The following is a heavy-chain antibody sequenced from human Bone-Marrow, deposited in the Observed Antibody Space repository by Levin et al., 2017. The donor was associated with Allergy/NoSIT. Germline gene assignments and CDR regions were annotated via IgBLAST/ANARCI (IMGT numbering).Heavy chain of an antibody. Sequence: SETLSLTCAFYDGSFSGSYWSWIRQSPGKGLEWIGEIDHSGSANYNPSLKSRIIISLDTPKTEVSLKVTSLTAADTAVYYCARGLWTVVTDWGQGTLVTVSS. CDR3: ARGLWTVVTD. CDR1: DGSFSGSY. J-gene: IGHJ4*02. V-gene: IGHV4-34*01. CDR2: IDHSGSA. D-gene: IGHD4-23*01.